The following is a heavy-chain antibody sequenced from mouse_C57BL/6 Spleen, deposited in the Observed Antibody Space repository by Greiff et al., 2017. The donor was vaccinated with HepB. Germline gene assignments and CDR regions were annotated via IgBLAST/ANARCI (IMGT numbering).Heavy chain of an antibody. V-gene: IGHV1-15*01. D-gene: IGHD1-1*01. CDR1: GYTFTDYE. CDR3: TRKTTVVPSPYATAMEY. J-gene: IGHJ4*01. CDR2: IDPETGGT. Sequence: QVQLQQSGAELVRPGASVTLSCKASGYTFTDYEMHWVKQTPVHGLEWIGAIDPETGGTAYNQKFKGKAILTADKSSSTAYMELRGLTSEDSAVSNCTRKTTVVPSPYATAMEYWGQETPVTVSS.